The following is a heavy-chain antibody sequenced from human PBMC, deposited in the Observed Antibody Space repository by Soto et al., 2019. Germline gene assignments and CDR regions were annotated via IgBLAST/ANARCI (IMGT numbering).Heavy chain of an antibody. CDR1: GGTFSSYA. CDR3: AREGRWLQSRYYFDY. Sequence: ASVKVSCKASGGTFSSYAISWVRQAPGQGLEWMGGIIPIFGTANYAQKFQGRVTITADESTSTAYMELSSLRSEDTAVYYCAREGRWLQSRYYFDYWGQGTLVTVSS. CDR2: IIPIFGTA. J-gene: IGHJ4*02. D-gene: IGHD5-12*01. V-gene: IGHV1-69*13.